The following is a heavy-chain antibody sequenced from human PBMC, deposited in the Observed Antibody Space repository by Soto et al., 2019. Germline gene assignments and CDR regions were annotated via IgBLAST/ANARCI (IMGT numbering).Heavy chain of an antibody. D-gene: IGHD3-16*01. CDR1: GFTVSNNH. CDR2: VHGGGST. J-gene: IGHJ4*02. CDR3: AGRLTTAAGLDY. Sequence: VQLVESGGGLIQPGGSLGLSCAASGFTVSNNHMTWVRQAAGKGLELVSFVHGGGSTSYADSVKGRFTISRDNSKNTLYLQMDSLRAEDTAIYYCAGRLTTAAGLDYWGRGTLVTVSS. V-gene: IGHV3-53*01.